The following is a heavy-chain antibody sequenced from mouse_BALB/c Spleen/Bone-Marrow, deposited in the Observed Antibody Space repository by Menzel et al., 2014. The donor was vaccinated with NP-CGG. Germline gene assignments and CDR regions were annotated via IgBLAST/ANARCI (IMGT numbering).Heavy chain of an antibody. Sequence: VKLVESGAELVRPGASVKLSSKALGYTFTDYEMHWVKQTPVHGLEWIGAIHPGRGGTAYNQKFKGKATLTADKSSSTAYMELSSLTSEDSAVYYCTGNSFAYWGQGTLVTVSA. CDR1: GYTFTDYE. V-gene: IGHV1-15*01. CDR3: TGNSFAY. D-gene: IGHD4-1*02. CDR2: IHPGRGGT. J-gene: IGHJ3*01.